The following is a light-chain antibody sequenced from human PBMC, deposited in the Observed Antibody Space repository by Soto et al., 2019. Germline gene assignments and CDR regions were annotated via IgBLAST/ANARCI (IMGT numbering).Light chain of an antibody. J-gene: IGLJ2*01. Sequence: QLVLTQSSSASASLGSSVKLTCTLSSGHSSYIIAWHHQQPGKAPRYLMKLEGSVSYNKGSGVPDRFSGSSSGADRYLTISNLQFEDEANYYCETWDRNTRVFGGGTKLTVL. V-gene: IGLV4-60*02. CDR3: ETWDRNTRV. CDR2: LEGSVSY. CDR1: SGHSSYI.